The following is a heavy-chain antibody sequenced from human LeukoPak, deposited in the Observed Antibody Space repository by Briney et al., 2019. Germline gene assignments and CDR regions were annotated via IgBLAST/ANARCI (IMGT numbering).Heavy chain of an antibody. D-gene: IGHD2-15*01. CDR2: ISGNT. V-gene: IGHV4-38-2*01. CDR1: GFIFSGYS. J-gene: IGHJ2*01. CDR3: ARSGGYCGETTCHVEYFDV. Sequence: PGGSLRLSCAASGFIFSGYSMNWVRQAPGKGLEWIGSISGNTYYNPSLKRRVTISVDTSKNQFSLKLSSVTAADTAVYYCARSGGYCGETTCHVEYFDVWGRGTLVTVSS.